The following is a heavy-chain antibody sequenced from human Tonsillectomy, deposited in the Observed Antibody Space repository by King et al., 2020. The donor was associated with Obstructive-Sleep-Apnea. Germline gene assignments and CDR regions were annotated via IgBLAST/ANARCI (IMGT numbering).Heavy chain of an antibody. CDR3: ARDGAVAGTGAFDY. CDR1: GGSISSYY. J-gene: IGHJ4*02. CDR2: IYYIGST. Sequence: QLQESGPGLVKPSETLSLTCTVSGGSISSYYWSWIRQPPGKGLEWIGYIYYIGSTNYNPSLKSRVTISVDTSKNQFSLKLSSVTAADTAVYYCARDGAVAGTGAFDYWGQGTLVTVSS. D-gene: IGHD6-19*01. V-gene: IGHV4-59*01.